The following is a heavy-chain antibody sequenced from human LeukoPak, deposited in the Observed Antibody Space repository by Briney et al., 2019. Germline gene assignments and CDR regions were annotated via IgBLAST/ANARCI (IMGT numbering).Heavy chain of an antibody. CDR1: GDSISSYF. Sequence: PSETLSLTCTVSGDSISSYFWSWIRQPPGKGLEWIGYNSGSTNYNPSLNSRVTILLDRSKNQFSLKLSSVTAADTAVYYCARGRGYGGNYLRSFDIWGQGTMVTVSS. CDR2: NSGST. V-gene: IGHV4-59*08. D-gene: IGHD1-26*01. CDR3: ARGRGYGGNYLRSFDI. J-gene: IGHJ3*02.